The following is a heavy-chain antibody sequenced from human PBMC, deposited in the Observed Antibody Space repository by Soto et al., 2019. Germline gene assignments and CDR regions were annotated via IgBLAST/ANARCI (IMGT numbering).Heavy chain of an antibody. CDR3: ARDRSDYDILTGLDY. D-gene: IGHD3-9*01. Sequence: HPGGSLRLSCAASGFTFSSYAMHWVRQAPGKGLEWVAVISYDGSNKYYADSVKGRFTISRDNSKNTLYLQMNSLRAEDTAVYYCARDRSDYDILTGLDYWGQGTLVTVSS. CDR1: GFTFSSYA. CDR2: ISYDGSNK. J-gene: IGHJ4*02. V-gene: IGHV3-30-3*01.